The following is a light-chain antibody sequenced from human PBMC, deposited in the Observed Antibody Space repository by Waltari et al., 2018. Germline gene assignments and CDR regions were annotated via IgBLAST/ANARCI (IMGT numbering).Light chain of an antibody. CDR3: SSYAGSNEV. CDR1: RSDVGGYNY. CDR2: EVS. Sequence: QSALTQPPSASGSPGQSVTIPCTGTRSDVGGYNYVSWYQQHPGKAPKLTIYEVSKRPSGVPDRFSGSKSGNTASLTVSGLQAEDEADYYCSSYAGSNEVFGGGTKLTVL. J-gene: IGLJ2*01. V-gene: IGLV2-8*01.